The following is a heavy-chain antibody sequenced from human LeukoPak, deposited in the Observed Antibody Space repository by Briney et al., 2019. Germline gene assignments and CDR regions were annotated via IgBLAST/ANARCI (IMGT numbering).Heavy chain of an antibody. J-gene: IGHJ4*02. CDR1: GFTFSSYA. Sequence: GGSLRLSCAASGFTFSSYAMHWVRQAPGKGLEWVAVISYDGSNKYYADSVKGRFTISRDNSKNTLYLQMNSLRAEDTAVYYCARVWSSGVKVDYWGQGTLVTVSS. CDR3: ARVWSSGVKVDY. D-gene: IGHD6-19*01. V-gene: IGHV3-30-3*01. CDR2: ISYDGSNK.